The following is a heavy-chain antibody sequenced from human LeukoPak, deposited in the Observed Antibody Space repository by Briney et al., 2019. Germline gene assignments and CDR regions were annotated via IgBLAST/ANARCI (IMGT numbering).Heavy chain of an antibody. V-gene: IGHV4-31*03. D-gene: IGHD1-26*01. CDR2: IYSTGTT. J-gene: IGHJ5*02. Sequence: SETLSLTCSVSGDSLSSGGYYWHWIRQHPEKGLEWIGYIYSTGTTYYNPPLTSRLTMSLDTSKNQFSLKVTSVTAADTAVYFCARDRPDTTSPTTVGRFDPWGQGTLVTVSS. CDR3: ARDRPDTTSPTTVGRFDP. CDR1: GDSLSSGGYY.